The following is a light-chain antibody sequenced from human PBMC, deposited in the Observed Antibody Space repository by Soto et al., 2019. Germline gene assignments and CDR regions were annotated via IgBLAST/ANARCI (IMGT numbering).Light chain of an antibody. Sequence: QSALTQPPSASGSPGQSVTISCTGTSSDVGGYNYVSWYQQHPGKAPKFLIYEVSKRPSGVPDRFSGSKSGNTASLTVSGLQAEDEADYYCISYAGSNFVVFGGGTKLTVL. CDR2: EVS. V-gene: IGLV2-8*01. CDR3: ISYAGSNFVV. CDR1: SSDVGGYNY. J-gene: IGLJ2*01.